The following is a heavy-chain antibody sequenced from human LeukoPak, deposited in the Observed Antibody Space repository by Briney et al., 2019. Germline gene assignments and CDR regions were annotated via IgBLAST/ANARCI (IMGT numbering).Heavy chain of an antibody. D-gene: IGHD5-12*01. J-gene: IGHJ4*02. V-gene: IGHV3-7*03. CDR2: IKQDGSEN. CDR1: GFTFSSYW. Sequence: GGSLRLSCAASGFTFSSYWMSWVRQAPGKWLEWVANIKQDGSENYCVDSVKGRFTISRDNAKNSLYLQMSSLRAEDTAVYYCAREGVDIVTYDYWGQGTLVTVSS. CDR3: AREGVDIVTYDY.